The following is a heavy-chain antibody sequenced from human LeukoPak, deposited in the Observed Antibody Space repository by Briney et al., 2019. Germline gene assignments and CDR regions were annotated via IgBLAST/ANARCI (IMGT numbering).Heavy chain of an antibody. D-gene: IGHD6-19*01. Sequence: GGSLRLSCAASGFTFSSYAMSWVRQAPGKGLEWVSAISGSGGSTYYADSVKGRFTISRDNSKNTLYLQMNSLRAEDTAVYYCAKGLGEQWLGTSLSGDAFDIWGQGTMVTVSS. CDR1: GFTFSSYA. J-gene: IGHJ3*02. CDR3: AKGLGEQWLGTSLSGDAFDI. V-gene: IGHV3-23*01. CDR2: ISGSGGST.